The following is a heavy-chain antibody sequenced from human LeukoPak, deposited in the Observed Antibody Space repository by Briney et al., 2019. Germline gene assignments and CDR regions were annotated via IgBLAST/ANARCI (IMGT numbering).Heavy chain of an antibody. CDR1: GFTFSSYG. CDR3: AREFNRGYSSSWYYFDY. Sequence: GGSLRLSCAASGFTFSSYGMHWVRQAPGKGLEWVAFIRYDGSNKYYADSVKGRFTISRDNSKNTLYLRMNSLRAEDTAVYYCAREFNRGYSSSWYYFDYWGQGTLVTVSS. D-gene: IGHD6-13*01. J-gene: IGHJ4*02. V-gene: IGHV3-30*02. CDR2: IRYDGSNK.